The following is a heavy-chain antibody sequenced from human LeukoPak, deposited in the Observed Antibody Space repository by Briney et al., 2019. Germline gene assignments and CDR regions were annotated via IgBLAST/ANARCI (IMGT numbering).Heavy chain of an antibody. CDR1: GASITNYY. D-gene: IGHD6-19*01. J-gene: IGHJ6*03. V-gene: IGHV4-4*07. CDR3: ASHSSGSPYYYYMDV. Sequence: SETLSLTCTVSGASITNYYWSWIRQPAGEGLEWIGRFYTSGSTNYNPSLKSRVTMSVDTSKNQFSLKLSSVTAADTAVYYCASHSSGSPYYYYMDVWGKGTTVTVSS. CDR2: FYTSGST.